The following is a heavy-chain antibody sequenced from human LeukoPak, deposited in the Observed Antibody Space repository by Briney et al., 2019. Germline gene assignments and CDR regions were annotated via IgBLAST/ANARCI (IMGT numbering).Heavy chain of an antibody. D-gene: IGHD2-15*01. CDR3: TRRTPGYCSGGSCYAFQH. CDR2: VSSGSATI. CDR1: GFTLSSYS. V-gene: IGHV3-48*04. J-gene: IGHJ1*01. Sequence: GGSLRLSCAASGFTLSSYSMNWVRQAPGKGLEWVSYVSSGSATIYYADSVKGRFTISRDNAKSSLYLQMNSLRAEDTAIYYCTRRTPGYCSGGSCYAFQHWGQGTLVTVSS.